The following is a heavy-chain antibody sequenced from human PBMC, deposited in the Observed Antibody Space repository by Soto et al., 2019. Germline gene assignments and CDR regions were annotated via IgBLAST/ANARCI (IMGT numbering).Heavy chain of an antibody. CDR1: GYTFTRYD. Sequence: ASVKVSCEASGYTFTRYDINWVRQATGQGLEWMGWMNPNSGNTGYAQKFQGRVTMTRNTSISTAYMELSSLRSEDTAVYYCARGNWLHWFDPWGQGTLVTVSS. V-gene: IGHV1-8*01. J-gene: IGHJ5*02. CDR3: ARGNWLHWFDP. D-gene: IGHD5-18*01. CDR2: MNPNSGNT.